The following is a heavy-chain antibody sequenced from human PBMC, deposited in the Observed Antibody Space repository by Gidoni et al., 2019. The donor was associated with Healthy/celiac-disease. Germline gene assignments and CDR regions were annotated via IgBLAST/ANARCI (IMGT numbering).Heavy chain of an antibody. Sequence: QVQLVQSGAEVQKPGSSVKVSCKASGGTSSSYAIRSVRQAPGQGLEWMGGIIPIFGTANYAQKFQGRVTITADESTSTAYMELSSLRSEDTAVYYCAGNYYYDSSGYYYFDYWGQGTLVTVSS. D-gene: IGHD3-22*01. CDR1: GGTSSSYA. CDR3: AGNYYYDSSGYYYFDY. J-gene: IGHJ4*02. V-gene: IGHV1-69*01. CDR2: IIPIFGTA.